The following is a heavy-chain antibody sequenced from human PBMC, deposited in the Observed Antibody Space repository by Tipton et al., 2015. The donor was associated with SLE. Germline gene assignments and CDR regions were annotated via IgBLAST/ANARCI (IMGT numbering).Heavy chain of an antibody. D-gene: IGHD6-6*01. V-gene: IGHV3-30*02. J-gene: IGHJ4*02. CDR3: ASGGYSSSSALGN. CDR1: GFTFSNYG. Sequence: SLRLSCKASGFTFSNYGMHWVRQAPDKGLEWVAFVRFDGTGENYADSVKGRFTISRHNPSNTLFLQMNTLRDDDTAVYYCASGGYSSSSALGNWDQGTLVIVSS. CDR2: VRFDGTGE.